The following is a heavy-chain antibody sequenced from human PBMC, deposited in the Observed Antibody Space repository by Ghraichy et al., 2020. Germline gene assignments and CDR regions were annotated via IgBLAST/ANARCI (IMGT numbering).Heavy chain of an antibody. D-gene: IGHD2-15*01. CDR2: ISAYNGNT. J-gene: IGHJ4*02. CDR1: GYTFTSYG. Sequence: ASVKVSCKASGYTFTSYGISWVRQAPGQGLEWMGWISAYNGNTNYAQKLQGRVTMTTDTSTSTAYMELRSLRSDDTAVYYCARDYLYCSGGSCYGGYFDYWGQGTLVTVSS. V-gene: IGHV1-18*01. CDR3: ARDYLYCSGGSCYGGYFDY.